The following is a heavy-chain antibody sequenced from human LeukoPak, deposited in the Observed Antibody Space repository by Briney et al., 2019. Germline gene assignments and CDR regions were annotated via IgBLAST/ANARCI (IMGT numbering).Heavy chain of an antibody. V-gene: IGHV3-53*03. J-gene: IGHJ4*02. D-gene: IGHD1-26*01. CDR1: GFTVSSYY. CDR2: IYRGGSP. CDR3: ARGMRGGYDY. Sequence: GGSLRLSCAASGFTVSSYYMGWVRQAPGKGLEWVSVIYRGGSPYYVDSVKGRFTISRDNAENSLYLQMSSLRAEDTAVYYCARGMRGGYDYWGQGTLVTVSS.